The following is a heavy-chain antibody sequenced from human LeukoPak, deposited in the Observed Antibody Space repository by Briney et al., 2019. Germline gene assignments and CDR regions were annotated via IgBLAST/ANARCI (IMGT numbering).Heavy chain of an antibody. CDR1: GGSISSSSYY. Sequence: SETLSLTCTVSGGSISSSSYYWGWIRQPPGKGLEWIGSIYYSGSTYYNPSLKSRVTISVDTSKNQFSLKLSSVTAADTAVYYCARHEGWLLVVDQSRNFDYWGQGTLVTVSS. V-gene: IGHV4-39*01. CDR2: IYYSGST. J-gene: IGHJ4*02. D-gene: IGHD3-22*01. CDR3: ARHEGWLLVVDQSRNFDY.